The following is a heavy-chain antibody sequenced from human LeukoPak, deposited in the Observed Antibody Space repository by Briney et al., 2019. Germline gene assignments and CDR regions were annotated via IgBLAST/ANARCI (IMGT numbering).Heavy chain of an antibody. J-gene: IGHJ6*02. CDR3: ARDNPKQYSWSYYGDLGYYGMDV. Sequence: PGGSLRLSCAASGFTFSSYSMNWVRQAPGKGLEWVSSISSSSSYIYYADSVKGRFTISRDNAKNSLYLQMNSLRAEDTAVYYCARDNPKQYSWSYYGDLGYYGMDVWGQGTTVTASS. D-gene: IGHD1-26*01. V-gene: IGHV3-21*01. CDR2: ISSSSSYI. CDR1: GFTFSSYS.